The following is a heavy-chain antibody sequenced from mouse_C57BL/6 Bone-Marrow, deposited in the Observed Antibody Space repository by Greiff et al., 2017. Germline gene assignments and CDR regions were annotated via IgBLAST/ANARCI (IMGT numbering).Heavy chain of an antibody. V-gene: IGHV1-52*01. CDR1: GYTFTSYW. J-gene: IGHJ2*01. CDR2: IDPSDSET. Sequence: QQSCKASGYTFTSYWMHWVKQRPIQGLEWIGNIDPSDSETHYNQKFKDKATLTVDKSSSTAYMQLSSLTSEDSAVYYCAGNDYWGQGTTLTVSS. CDR3: AGNDY. D-gene: IGHD2-1*01.